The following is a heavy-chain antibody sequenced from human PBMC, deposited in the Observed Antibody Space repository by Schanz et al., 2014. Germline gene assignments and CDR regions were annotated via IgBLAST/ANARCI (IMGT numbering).Heavy chain of an antibody. CDR2: IIPILDIT. J-gene: IGHJ4*02. CDR1: GGTFSSFA. CDR3: ARAGQDYSDSSGYATYYFGN. D-gene: IGHD3-22*01. V-gene: IGHV1-69*04. Sequence: QVQLVQSGAEVKKPGSSVKVSCKASGGTFSSFAIFWVRQAPGQGLEWMGTIIPILDITNYAQKFQGRVTITADKSASTAYMELSNLRSEATAVYYCARAGQDYSDSSGYATYYFGNWGQETLVTFSS.